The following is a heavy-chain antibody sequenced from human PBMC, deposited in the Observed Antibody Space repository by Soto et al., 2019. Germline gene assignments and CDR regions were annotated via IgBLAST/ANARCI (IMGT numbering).Heavy chain of an antibody. CDR2: IYPGDSDT. V-gene: IGHV5-51*01. Sequence: GESLKISCKGSGYRFASSWIAWVRQMPGKGLECMGIIYPGDSDTRYSPSFQGQVTISADKSISTAYLQWSSLKASDTAMYYCARAIAVAGKYYYGVDVWGQGTTVTVSS. CDR1: GYRFASSW. D-gene: IGHD6-19*01. J-gene: IGHJ6*02. CDR3: ARAIAVAGKYYYGVDV.